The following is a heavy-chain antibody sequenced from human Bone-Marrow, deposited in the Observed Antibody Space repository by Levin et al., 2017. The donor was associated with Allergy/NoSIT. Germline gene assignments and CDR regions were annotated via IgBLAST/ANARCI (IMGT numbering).Heavy chain of an antibody. CDR1: GFTFTSSA. D-gene: IGHD3-22*01. CDR3: AALQYYYDSSGYLFDY. J-gene: IGHJ4*02. Sequence: SVKVSCKASGFTFTSSAVQWVRQARGQRLEWIGWIVVGSGNTNYAQKFQERVTITRDMSTSTAYMELSSLRSEDTAVYYCAALQYYYDSSGYLFDYWGQGTLVTVSS. V-gene: IGHV1-58*01. CDR2: IVVGSGNT.